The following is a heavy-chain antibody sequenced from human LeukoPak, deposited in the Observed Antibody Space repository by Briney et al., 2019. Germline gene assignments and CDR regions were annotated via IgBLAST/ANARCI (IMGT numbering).Heavy chain of an antibody. CDR2: IIPIFGTA. V-gene: IGHV1-69*05. D-gene: IGHD3-16*01. CDR1: GGTFSSYA. J-gene: IGHJ4*02. CDR3: AISLMGGFDY. Sequence: GASVKVSCKASGGTFSSYAISWVQQAPGQGLEWMGGIIPIFGTANYAQKFQGRVTITTDESTSTAYTELSSLRSEDTAVYYCAISLMGGFDYWGQGTLVTVSS.